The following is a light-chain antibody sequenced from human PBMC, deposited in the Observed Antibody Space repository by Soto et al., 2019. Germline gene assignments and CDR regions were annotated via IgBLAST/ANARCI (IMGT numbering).Light chain of an antibody. CDR1: QTIRSNY. Sequence: ETVLTQSPGTLSLSPGERATLSCRASQTIRSNYLAWYRQTPGQAPRLLIYGASNRATGIADRFSGSGSGTDFTLIISRLEPEDFALYYCQQYRSSPWTFGQGTKVELK. J-gene: IGKJ1*01. CDR3: QQYRSSPWT. CDR2: GAS. V-gene: IGKV3-20*01.